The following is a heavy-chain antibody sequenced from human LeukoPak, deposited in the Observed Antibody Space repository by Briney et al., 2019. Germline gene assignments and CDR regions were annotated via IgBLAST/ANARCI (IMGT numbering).Heavy chain of an antibody. CDR3: AREGPDIVVVPAAINFDY. CDR1: GFTFSSYS. J-gene: IGHJ4*02. Sequence: GGSLRLSCAASGFTFSSYSMNWVRQAPGKGLEWVSYISSSTIYYADSVKGRFTISRDNAKNSLYLQMNSLRAEDTAVYYCAREGPDIVVVPAAINFDYWGQGTLVTVSS. D-gene: IGHD2-2*01. V-gene: IGHV3-48*01. CDR2: ISSSTI.